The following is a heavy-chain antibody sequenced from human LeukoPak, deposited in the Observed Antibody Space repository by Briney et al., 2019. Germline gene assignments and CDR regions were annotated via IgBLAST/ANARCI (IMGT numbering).Heavy chain of an antibody. CDR1: GFTFDDYA. CDR2: ISWNSGSI. CDR3: ARGDSDYDFWSGYWRYDYGMDV. D-gene: IGHD3-3*01. Sequence: SGGSLRLSCAASGFTFDDYAMHWVRQAPGKGLEWVSGISWNSGSIGYADSVKGRFTISRDNSKNTPYLQMGSLRAEDMAVYYCARGDSDYDFWSGYWRYDYGMDVWGQGITVTVSS. J-gene: IGHJ6*02. V-gene: IGHV3-9*03.